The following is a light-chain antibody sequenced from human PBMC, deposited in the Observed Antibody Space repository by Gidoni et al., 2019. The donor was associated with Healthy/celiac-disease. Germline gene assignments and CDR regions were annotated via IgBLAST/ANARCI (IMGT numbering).Light chain of an antibody. V-gene: IGKV3-11*01. CDR2: DAS. Sequence: DIVSLHSPAPLSLSPGESATLSCSASQGVISYLAWYQQKPGQAPRLLIYDASNRATGIPARFSGSGSGTDFTLTISSLEPEDFAVYYCQQRSNWPPLTFGGGTKVEIK. CDR3: QQRSNWPPLT. J-gene: IGKJ4*01. CDR1: QGVISY.